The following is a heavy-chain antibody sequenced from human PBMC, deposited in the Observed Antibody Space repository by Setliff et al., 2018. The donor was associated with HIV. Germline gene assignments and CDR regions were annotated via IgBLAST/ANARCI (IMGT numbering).Heavy chain of an antibody. V-gene: IGHV1-18*01. D-gene: IGHD6-19*01. J-gene: IGHJ6*03. CDR2: ISAYNGNT. CDR3: ARKYGSGWSDIYYYMDV. Sequence: ASVKVSCKASGYTLTSYGINRVRQAPGQGLEWMGWISAYNGNTNYAQKLQGRVTMTTDTSTSTAYMGLRSLRSDDTAVYYCARKYGSGWSDIYYYMDVWGKGTTVTVSS. CDR1: GYTLTSYG.